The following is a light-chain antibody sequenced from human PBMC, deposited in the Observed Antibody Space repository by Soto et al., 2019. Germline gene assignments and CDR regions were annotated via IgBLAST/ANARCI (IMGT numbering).Light chain of an antibody. CDR1: TSNIGAPYD. CDR2: GDN. J-gene: IGLJ1*01. V-gene: IGLV1-40*01. CDR3: QSYDISLHNYV. Sequence: QSVLTQPPSVSGAPGQRVSISCTGSTSNIGAPYDVHWYQHLPGTAPKLLIYGDNNRPSGVPDRFSVSKSGTSASLAITRLQAEDEADYYCQSYDISLHNYVFGTGTQLTVL.